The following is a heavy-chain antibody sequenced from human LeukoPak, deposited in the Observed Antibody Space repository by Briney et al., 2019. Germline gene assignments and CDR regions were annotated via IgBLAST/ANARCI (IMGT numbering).Heavy chain of an antibody. CDR3: ARDYPLDWLYDN. V-gene: IGHV3-7*01. CDR2: IKQDGSEK. Sequence: GGSLRLSCAASGFTFSSFWMSWVRQAPGKGLEWVANIKQDGSEKYYVDSVKDRFTISRDNAKNSLYLQMNSLRAEDTAVYYCARDYPLDWLYDNWGQGTLVTVSS. CDR1: GFTFSSFW. J-gene: IGHJ4*02. D-gene: IGHD3-9*01.